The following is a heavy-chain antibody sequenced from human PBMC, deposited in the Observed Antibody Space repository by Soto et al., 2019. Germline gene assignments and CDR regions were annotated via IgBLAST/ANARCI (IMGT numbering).Heavy chain of an antibody. CDR2: ISGSGGST. J-gene: IGHJ6*03. V-gene: IGHV3-23*01. D-gene: IGHD6-6*01. Sequence: EVQLLESGGGLVQPGGSLRLSCAASGFTFSSYAMSWVRQAPGKGLEWVSAISGSGGSTYYADSVKGRFTISRDNSKNTLYLQMNSLRAEDTAVYYCAKRSSSSSYYYYYMDVWGKGTTVTVSS. CDR3: AKRSSSSSYYYYYMDV. CDR1: GFTFSSYA.